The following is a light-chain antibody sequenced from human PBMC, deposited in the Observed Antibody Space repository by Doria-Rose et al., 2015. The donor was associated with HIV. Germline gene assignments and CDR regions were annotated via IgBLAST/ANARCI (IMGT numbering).Light chain of an antibody. J-gene: IGKJ3*01. V-gene: IGKV2D-29*02. Sequence: TQSPLSLSVTPGQPASISCRSSQSLVNSDGKTYLYWYLQKPRQSPQLLIYEVSNRISGVPDRLSVHGSWTDCTLKISWVEHEDFGVYYCMQTILLPFSFGPGTTVDIK. CDR1: QSLVNSDGKTY. CDR3: MQTILLPFS. CDR2: EVS.